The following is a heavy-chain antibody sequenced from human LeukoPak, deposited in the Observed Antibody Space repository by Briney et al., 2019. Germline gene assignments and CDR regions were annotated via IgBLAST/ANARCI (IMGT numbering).Heavy chain of an antibody. J-gene: IGHJ6*02. CDR2: MNPNNGNT. D-gene: IGHD1-14*01. CDR3: TRGPRNGHLGDD. Sequence: ASVKVSCKASGYTFTSYDINWVRQATGQGLEWMGWMNPNNGNTGYAQKFQGRVTMTRNTSINTAYMELSSLRFEDTAVYYSTRGPRNGHLGDDWGQGTTVTVSS. V-gene: IGHV1-8*01. CDR1: GYTFTSYD.